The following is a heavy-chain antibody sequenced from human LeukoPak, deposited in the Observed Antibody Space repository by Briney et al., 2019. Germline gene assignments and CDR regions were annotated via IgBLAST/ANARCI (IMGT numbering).Heavy chain of an antibody. D-gene: IGHD3-16*01. CDR3: ARWGPDRGVDY. J-gene: IGHJ4*02. Sequence: GGSLRLSCAASGFTFSSHGMHWVRQAPGKGLEWVAVIWYDGSTKYYADSVKGRFAISRDNSENTLWLQMNGLRAEDTAAYYCARWGPDRGVDYWGQGTQVTVSS. CDR2: IWYDGSTK. V-gene: IGHV3-33*01. CDR1: GFTFSSHG.